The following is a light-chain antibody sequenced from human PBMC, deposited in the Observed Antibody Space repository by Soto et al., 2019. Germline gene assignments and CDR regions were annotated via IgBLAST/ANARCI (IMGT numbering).Light chain of an antibody. CDR3: QQYNNWWT. CDR1: QSVSSN. CDR2: GAS. J-gene: IGKJ1*01. V-gene: IGKV3-15*01. Sequence: EIVMTQSPATLSVSPGERATLSCRASQSVSSNLAWYQQKPGQAPRLLIYGASTRATSIPVRFSGSGSGTEFTLTISSLQSEDFAVYYCQQYNNWWTFGQGTKVDI.